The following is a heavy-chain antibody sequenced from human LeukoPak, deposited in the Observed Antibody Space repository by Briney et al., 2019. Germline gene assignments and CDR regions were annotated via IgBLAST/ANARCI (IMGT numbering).Heavy chain of an antibody. CDR1: GFTFDDCG. CDR3: ARADSGYDYSAEYYFDY. J-gene: IGHJ4*02. D-gene: IGHD5-12*01. V-gene: IGHV3-20*04. Sequence: PGASLRLSCAASGFTFDDCGMSWVRQAPGKGLEWVSGINWNGGSTGYADSVKGRFTISRDNAKNSLYLQMNSLRAEDTALYYCARADSGYDYSAEYYFDYWGQGTLVTVSS. CDR2: INWNGGST.